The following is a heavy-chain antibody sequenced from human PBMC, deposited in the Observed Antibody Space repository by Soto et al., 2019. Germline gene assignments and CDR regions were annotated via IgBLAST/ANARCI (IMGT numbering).Heavy chain of an antibody. V-gene: IGHV3-21*01. J-gene: IGHJ6*02. Sequence: GGSLRLSCAASGFTFSSYGMNWVRQAPGKGLEWVSSISSSSSYIYYADSVKGRFTISRDNAKNSLYLQMNSLRAEDTAVYYCARGYDFWSGYYYPHGMDVWGQGTTVTVSS. D-gene: IGHD3-3*01. CDR2: ISSSSSYI. CDR1: GFTFSSYG. CDR3: ARGYDFWSGYYYPHGMDV.